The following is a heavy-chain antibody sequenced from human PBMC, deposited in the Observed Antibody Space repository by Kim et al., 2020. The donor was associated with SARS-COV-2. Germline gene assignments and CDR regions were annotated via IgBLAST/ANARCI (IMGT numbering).Heavy chain of an antibody. Sequence: YADSVKGGFTISRDNAKNSLYLQVNSLRAEDTALYYCAKDNGRSGWLLSYWGQGTLVTVSS. D-gene: IGHD3-22*01. J-gene: IGHJ4*02. CDR3: AKDNGRSGWLLSY. V-gene: IGHV3-9*01.